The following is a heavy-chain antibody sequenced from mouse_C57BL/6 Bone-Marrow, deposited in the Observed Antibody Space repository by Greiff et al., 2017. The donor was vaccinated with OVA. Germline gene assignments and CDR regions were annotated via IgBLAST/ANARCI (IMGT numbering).Heavy chain of an antibody. CDR2: IDPDNGDT. CDR1: GFTFTDDY. Sequence: VQLQESGAELVRPGASVKLSCTASGFTFTDDYMHWVKQRPEQGLEWIGWIDPDNGDTEYASKFQGKATMTADTSSNTAYLQLSSLTSDDASVYYSTASGTFDYWGQGTTLTVSS. D-gene: IGHD2-14*01. V-gene: IGHV14-4*01. CDR3: TASGTFDY. J-gene: IGHJ2*01.